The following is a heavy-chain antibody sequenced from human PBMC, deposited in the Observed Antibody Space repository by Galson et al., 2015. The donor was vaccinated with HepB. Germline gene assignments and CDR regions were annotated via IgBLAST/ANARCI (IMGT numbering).Heavy chain of an antibody. CDR2: IKSRTDGGTT. D-gene: IGHD4-17*01. V-gene: IGHV3-15*07. CDR1: GFTFSNAW. J-gene: IGHJ4*02. Sequence: SLRLSCAASGFTFSNAWMNWVRQAPGKGLEWVGRIKSRTDGGTTDYAAPVKGRYTISRDDSKNTLYLQMNSLKTEDTAVYYCTTGPYGDYEGGGYFDYWGQGTLVTVSS. CDR3: TTGPYGDYEGGGYFDY.